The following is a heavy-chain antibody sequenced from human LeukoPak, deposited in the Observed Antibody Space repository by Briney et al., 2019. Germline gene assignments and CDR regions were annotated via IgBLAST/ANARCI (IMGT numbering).Heavy chain of an antibody. V-gene: IGHV3-48*04. CDR1: GFTFSSYS. J-gene: IGHJ4*02. CDR2: ISSSSSTI. CDR3: ARGSGYSSGWYTG. D-gene: IGHD6-13*01. Sequence: GGSLRLSCAASGFTFSSYSMNWVRQAPGKGLEWVSYISSSSSTIYYADSVKGRFTISRDNAKNSLYLQMNSLRAEDTAVYYCARGSGYSSGWYTGWGQGTLVTVSS.